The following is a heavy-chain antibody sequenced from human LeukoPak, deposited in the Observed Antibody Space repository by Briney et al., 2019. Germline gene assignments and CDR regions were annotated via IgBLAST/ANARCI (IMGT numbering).Heavy chain of an antibody. CDR2: ISGSGGST. CDR3: AKVGHIVVVTAIPPLLFDY. Sequence: GGSLRLSCAASGFTFSSYAMSWVRQAPGKGLEWVSAISGSGGSTYYADSVKGRFTISRDNSKNTLYLQMNGLRAEDTAVYYCAKVGHIVVVTAIPPLLFDYWGQGTLVTVSS. CDR1: GFTFSSYA. J-gene: IGHJ4*02. V-gene: IGHV3-23*01. D-gene: IGHD2-21*02.